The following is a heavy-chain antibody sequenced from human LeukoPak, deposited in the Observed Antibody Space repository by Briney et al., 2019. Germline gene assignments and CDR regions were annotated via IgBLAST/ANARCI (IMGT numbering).Heavy chain of an antibody. J-gene: IGHJ4*02. CDR2: IRSKTEGGTT. CDR3: TKYYYDSSGFYYHYDY. CDR1: GFTLSNAW. Sequence: GGSLRLSCAASGFTLSNAWMSWVRQAPGKGLEWVGRIRSKTEGGTTEYAAPVKGRFTITRDDTKNTLYLQMYSLKTEDTAVYYCTKYYYDSSGFYYHYDYWGQGTLVTVSS. V-gene: IGHV3-15*01. D-gene: IGHD3-22*01.